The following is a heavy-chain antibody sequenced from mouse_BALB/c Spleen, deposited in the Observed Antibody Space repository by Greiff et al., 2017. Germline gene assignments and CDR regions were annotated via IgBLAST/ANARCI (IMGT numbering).Heavy chain of an antibody. D-gene: IGHD2-4*01. CDR3: ARSDYDYEWFAY. CDR1: GFTFSSFG. CDR2: ISSGSSTI. J-gene: IGHJ3*01. Sequence: EVMLVESGGGLVQPGGSRKLSCAASGFTFSSFGMHWVRQAPEKGLEWVAYISSGSSTIYYADTVKGRFTISRDNPKNTLFLQMTSLRSEDTAMYYCARSDYDYEWFAYWGQGTLVTVSA. V-gene: IGHV5-17*02.